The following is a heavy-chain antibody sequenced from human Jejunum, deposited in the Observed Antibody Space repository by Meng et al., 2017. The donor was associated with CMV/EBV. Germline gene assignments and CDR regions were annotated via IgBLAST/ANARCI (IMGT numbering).Heavy chain of an antibody. CDR3: AKVAMIRGVVFDF. Sequence: SAFTFSNHAMSWVRQAPGKGLEWVSGSSGGGDSTYYADSVKGRFTISRDNSKNTLYLQMNSLRADDTAVYYCAKVAMIRGVVFDFWGQGTLVTVSS. J-gene: IGHJ4*02. D-gene: IGHD3-10*01. CDR2: SSGGGDST. V-gene: IGHV3-23*01. CDR1: AFTFSNHA.